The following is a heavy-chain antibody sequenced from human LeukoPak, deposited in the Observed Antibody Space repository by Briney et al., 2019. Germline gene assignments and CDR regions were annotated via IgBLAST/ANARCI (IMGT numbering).Heavy chain of an antibody. Sequence: GGSLRLSCAASGFTFSDYYMTWLRQAPGKGLEWVSYISSSGSTIYYADSVKGRFTISRDNAKNSLYLEMNSLRAEDTAVYYCAREPTDSSSWNFDYWGQGTLVTVSS. CDR1: GFTFSDYY. J-gene: IGHJ4*02. V-gene: IGHV3-11*01. CDR2: ISSSGSTI. D-gene: IGHD6-13*01. CDR3: AREPTDSSSWNFDY.